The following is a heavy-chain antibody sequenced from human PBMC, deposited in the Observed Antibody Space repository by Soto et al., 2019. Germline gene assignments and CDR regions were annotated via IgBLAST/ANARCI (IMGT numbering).Heavy chain of an antibody. V-gene: IGHV4-31*03. Sequence: QVQLQESGPGLVKPSQTLSLTCTVSGGSISSGAYYWSWIRLHPGKGLEWIGYIYYTGTSYYNPSLRSRVTISVDTSKSQFSLKLSSVTAADTAVYFCARGDYGGTSYYGMAVWGQGTTVTVSS. CDR1: GGSISSGAYY. CDR2: IYYTGTS. J-gene: IGHJ6*02. CDR3: ARGDYGGTSYYGMAV. D-gene: IGHD4-17*01.